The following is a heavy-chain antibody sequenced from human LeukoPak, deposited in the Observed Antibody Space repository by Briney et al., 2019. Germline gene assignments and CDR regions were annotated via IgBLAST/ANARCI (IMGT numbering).Heavy chain of an antibody. D-gene: IGHD3-22*01. J-gene: IGHJ4*02. V-gene: IGHV3-23*01. CDR3: AKVPVYYDSSGYEDY. CDR1: GFTFSSYA. CDR2: ISGSGGST. Sequence: GTSLRLSCAASGFTFSSYAMSWVRQAPGKGLEWVSAISGSGGSTYYADSVKGRFTISRDNSKNTLYLQMNSLRAEDTAVYYCAKVPVYYDSSGYEDYWGQGTLVTVSS.